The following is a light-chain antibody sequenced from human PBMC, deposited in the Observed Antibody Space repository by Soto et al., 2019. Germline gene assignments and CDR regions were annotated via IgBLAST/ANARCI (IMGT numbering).Light chain of an antibody. V-gene: IGKV3-11*01. CDR2: DAS. J-gene: IGKJ4*01. CDR1: QSVSSY. CDR3: QQHYNWPPSFT. Sequence: EIVLTQSPATLSLSAGVRATISCRASQSVSSYLAWYQQKPGQAPRLLIYDASTRATGIPARFSGSGSGTDISLSIRSLEPEDVAVYYYQQHYNWPPSFTFGGGTKAEIK.